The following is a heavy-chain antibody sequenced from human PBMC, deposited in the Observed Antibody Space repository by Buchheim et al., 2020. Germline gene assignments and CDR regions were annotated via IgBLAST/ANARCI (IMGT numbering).Heavy chain of an antibody. D-gene: IGHD3-22*01. J-gene: IGHJ4*02. CDR3: ARLIRGGYYYDSS. Sequence: EVQLVESGGGLVQPGGSLRLSCAASDFTFSTNWMYWVRQAPGKGLVWVSTINSDGSITNYADSVKGRFTISRDNAKNTLYLHMNSLRAEDTAVYFCARLIRGGYYYDSSWGQGTL. CDR2: INSDGSIT. V-gene: IGHV3-74*01. CDR1: DFTFSTNW.